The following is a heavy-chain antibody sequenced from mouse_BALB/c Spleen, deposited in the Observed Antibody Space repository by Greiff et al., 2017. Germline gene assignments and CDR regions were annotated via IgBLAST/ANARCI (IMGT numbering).Heavy chain of an antibody. V-gene: IGHV1-77*01. CDR2: IYPGSGNT. Sequence: QVQLQQSGAELARPGASVKLSCKASGYTFTDYYINWVKQRTGQGLEWIGEIYPGSGNTYYNEKFKGKATLTADKSSSTAYMQLSSLTSEDSAVYFCARWDYYGSSYNYAMDYWGQGTSVTVSS. D-gene: IGHD1-1*01. CDR3: ARWDYYGSSYNYAMDY. CDR1: GYTFTDYY. J-gene: IGHJ4*01.